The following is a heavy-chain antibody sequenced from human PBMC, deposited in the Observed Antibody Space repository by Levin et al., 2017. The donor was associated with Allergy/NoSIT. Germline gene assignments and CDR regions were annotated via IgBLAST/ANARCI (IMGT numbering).Heavy chain of an antibody. J-gene: IGHJ6*02. D-gene: IGHD5-18*01. Sequence: AGGSLRLSCAASGFTFSNAWMSWVRQAPGKGLEWVGRIKSKTDGGTTDYAAPVKGRFTISRDDSKNTLYLQMNSLKTEDTAVYYCTTDDGYNGYYYYGMDVWGQGTTVTVSS. CDR2: IKSKTDGGTT. CDR1: GFTFSNAW. CDR3: TTDDGYNGYYYYGMDV. V-gene: IGHV3-15*01.